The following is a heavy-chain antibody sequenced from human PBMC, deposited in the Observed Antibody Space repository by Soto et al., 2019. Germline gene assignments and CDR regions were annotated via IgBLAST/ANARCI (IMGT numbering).Heavy chain of an antibody. J-gene: IGHJ4*02. D-gene: IGHD5-18*01. CDR3: TTRTAMVY. CDR1: SVSNAW. CDR2: ILSKTDGGTT. V-gene: IGHV3-15*07. Sequence: SVSNAWMNWVRQAPGKGLEWVGRILSKTDGGTTDYAAPVKGRFTISRDDSKNTLYLQMNSLKTEDTAVYYCTTRTAMVYWGQGTLVTVSS.